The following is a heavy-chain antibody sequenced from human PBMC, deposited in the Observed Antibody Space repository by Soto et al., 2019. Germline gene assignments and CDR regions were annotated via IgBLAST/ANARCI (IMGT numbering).Heavy chain of an antibody. CDR2: INNDGSGT. CDR3: ATAFEY. CDR1: GFTFSNIG. V-gene: IGHV3-74*01. Sequence: EVQLVESGGGLVQPGGSLRLSCPASGFTFSNIGMHWVRQAPGKGLVWVSRINNDGSGTSYADSVKGRFTISRANAKNTLYLQMNSLRAEDKAVYYCATAFEYCGRGTLVTVSS. J-gene: IGHJ4*02.